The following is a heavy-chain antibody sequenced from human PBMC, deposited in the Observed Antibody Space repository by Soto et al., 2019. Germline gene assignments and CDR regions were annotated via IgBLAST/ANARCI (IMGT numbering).Heavy chain of an antibody. CDR1: GFTFSNAW. Sequence: EVQLVESGGGLVKPGGSLRLSCAASGFTFSNAWMNWVRQAPGKGLEWVGRIKSKTDDGTTDYAAPVKGRFTISRDYSKNTLYLQMNSLKTADTAVYYCTTDSRDSSSWFYYYGMDVWGQGTTVTVSS. V-gene: IGHV3-15*07. CDR3: TTDSRDSSSWFYYYGMDV. CDR2: IKSKTDDGTT. D-gene: IGHD6-13*01. J-gene: IGHJ6*02.